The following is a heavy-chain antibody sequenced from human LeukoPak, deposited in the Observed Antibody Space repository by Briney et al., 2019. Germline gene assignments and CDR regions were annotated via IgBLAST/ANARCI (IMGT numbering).Heavy chain of an antibody. CDR1: GGSISSYY. V-gene: IGHV4-59*01. CDR2: IYYSGST. D-gene: IGHD3-22*01. Sequence: SETLSVTSTVSGGSISSYYWSWIRQPPGKGLEWIGYIYYSGSTNYNPSLKSRVTISVDTSKNQFSLKLSSVTAADTAVYYCARGLAYYDSSGYQFDYWGQGTLVTVSS. J-gene: IGHJ4*02. CDR3: ARGLAYYDSSGYQFDY.